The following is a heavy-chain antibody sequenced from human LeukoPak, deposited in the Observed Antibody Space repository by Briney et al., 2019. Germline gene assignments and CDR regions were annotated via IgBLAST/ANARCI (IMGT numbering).Heavy chain of an antibody. D-gene: IGHD1-26*01. Sequence: GGSLRLSCAASGFAFNNYAMTWVRQAPGKGLEWVSNINDNGGQRHYADSVKGRFTISRDNSKNTLFLQMDGLRAEDTAVYYCAKTQWKVGATDDFDYWGQGILVTVSS. CDR3: AKTQWKVGATDDFDY. CDR2: INDNGGQR. CDR1: GFAFNNYA. V-gene: IGHV3-23*01. J-gene: IGHJ4*02.